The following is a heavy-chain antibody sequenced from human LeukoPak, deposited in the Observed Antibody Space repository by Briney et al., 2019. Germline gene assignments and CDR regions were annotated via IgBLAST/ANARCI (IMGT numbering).Heavy chain of an antibody. CDR1: GYTFTTYG. V-gene: IGHV1-18*01. CDR2: ISAYNGNT. D-gene: IGHD4-17*01. J-gene: IGHJ3*02. Sequence: GASVKVSCKASGYTFTTYGISWVRQAPGQGLEWMGWISAYNGNTNYAQKLQGRVTMTTDTSTSTAYMELRSLRSDDTAVYYCARDDHGDYVTLGAPNAFDIWGQGTMVTVSS. CDR3: ARDDHGDYVTLGAPNAFDI.